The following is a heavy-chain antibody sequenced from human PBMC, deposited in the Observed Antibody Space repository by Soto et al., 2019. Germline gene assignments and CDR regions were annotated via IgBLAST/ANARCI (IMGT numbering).Heavy chain of an antibody. CDR2: IYYSGST. J-gene: IGHJ3*02. D-gene: IGHD2-8*01. Sequence: QVQLQESGPGLVKPSQTLSLTCTVSGGSISSGGYYWSWIRQHPGKGLEWIGYIYYSGSTYYNPSLKSRVTISVDTAKNQFSLKLSSVTAADTAVYYCARGVYCTNGVCYSDAFDIWGQGTMVTVSS. CDR1: GGSISSGGYY. CDR3: ARGVYCTNGVCYSDAFDI. V-gene: IGHV4-31*03.